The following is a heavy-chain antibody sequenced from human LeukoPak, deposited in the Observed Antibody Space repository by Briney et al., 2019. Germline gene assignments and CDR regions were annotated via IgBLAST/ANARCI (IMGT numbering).Heavy chain of an antibody. J-gene: IGHJ4*02. CDR2: VSGSASNT. V-gene: IGHV3-23*01. D-gene: IGHD3-16*02. CDR3: AKGSETYRYLSFDG. Sequence: GGSLRLSCAASGFTFSNFTMSWVRQAPGEGREGVSTVSGSASNTYTADSVKGRFTVSKDNSRKTLQLQMNSLGADDTAVYYCAKGSETYRYLSFDGWGQGTLVTVSS. CDR1: GFTFSNFT.